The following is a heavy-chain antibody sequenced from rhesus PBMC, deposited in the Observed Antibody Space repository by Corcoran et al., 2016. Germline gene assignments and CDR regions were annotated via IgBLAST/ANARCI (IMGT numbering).Heavy chain of an antibody. Sequence: QVQLQESGPGLVKPSETLSLTCAVSGYSIRSGYGWGWIRQPPVKGLEWIGQIYGGRGSTYYNPSLKCRVTGSKDTAKNQFSLKLSSVTAADTAVYYCARAKSSGSRGRFDVWGPGVLGTVSS. D-gene: IGHD6-31*01. J-gene: IGHJ5-1*01. CDR2: IYGGRGST. CDR3: ARAKSSGSRGRFDV. V-gene: IGHV4-127*01. CDR1: GYSIRSGYG.